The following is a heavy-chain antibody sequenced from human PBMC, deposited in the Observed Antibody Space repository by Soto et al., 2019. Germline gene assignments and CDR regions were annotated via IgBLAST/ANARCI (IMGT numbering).Heavy chain of an antibody. J-gene: IGHJ4*02. CDR3: ASRDPGTSVDY. CDR1: GGSFTSNNW. D-gene: IGHD1-7*01. CDR2: IYRTGIT. Sequence: QVQLQESGPGLVKPSGTLSLTCAVSGGSFTSNNWRTLVRQPPGQRLEWIGEIYRTGITNYNPSRKSRVTISLDKPENPFSLKVTSLTAADSAVYYCASRDPGTSVDYWGQGTLVTVSS. V-gene: IGHV4-4*02.